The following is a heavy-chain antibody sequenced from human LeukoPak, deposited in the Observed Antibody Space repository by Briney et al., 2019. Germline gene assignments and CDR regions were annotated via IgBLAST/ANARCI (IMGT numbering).Heavy chain of an antibody. CDR1: GFTLSTYS. J-gene: IGHJ4*02. D-gene: IGHD4-17*01. V-gene: IGHV3-64*02. CDR2: MTSNGGSI. CDR3: VRDVYGDPKGLDY. Sequence: GGSLRLSCAASGFTLSTYSMFWVRQAPGKGLEYVSGMTSNGGSIYYADSVKGRFSISRDNSENTLYLQMGSLRPEDMAVYYCVRDVYGDPKGLDYWGQGTLVTVSS.